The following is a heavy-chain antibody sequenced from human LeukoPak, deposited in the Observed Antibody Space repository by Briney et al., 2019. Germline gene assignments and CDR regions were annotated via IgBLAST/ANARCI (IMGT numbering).Heavy chain of an antibody. CDR3: ARAVGSGWYDY. Sequence: AGSLRLSCAASGFTFSSYSMNWVRQAPGKGLEWVSSISSSSSHRYYADSVKGRFTISRDNAKNSLYLQMNSLRAEDTAVYYCARAVGSGWYDYWGQGTLVAVSS. CDR1: GFTFSSYS. V-gene: IGHV3-21*06. CDR2: ISSSSSHR. J-gene: IGHJ4*02. D-gene: IGHD6-19*01.